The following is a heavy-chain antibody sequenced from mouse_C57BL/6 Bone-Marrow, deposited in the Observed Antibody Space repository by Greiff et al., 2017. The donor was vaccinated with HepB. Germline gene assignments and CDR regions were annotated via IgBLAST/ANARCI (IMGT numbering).Heavy chain of an antibody. CDR1: GYTFTSYG. D-gene: IGHD1-1*01. J-gene: IGHJ2*01. V-gene: IGHV1-81*01. Sequence: QVQLQQSGAELARPGASVKLSCKASGYTFTSYGISWVKQRTGQGLEWIGEIYPRSGNTYYNEKFKGKATLTADKSSSTAYMELRSLTSEDSAVYFCARSITTVVEGDWGQGTTLTVSS. CDR3: ARSITTVVEGD. CDR2: IYPRSGNT.